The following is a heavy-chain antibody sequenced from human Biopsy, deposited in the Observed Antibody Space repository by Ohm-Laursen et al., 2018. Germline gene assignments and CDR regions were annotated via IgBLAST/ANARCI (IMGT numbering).Heavy chain of an antibody. J-gene: IGHJ4*02. Sequence: QTLSLTCAISGDSISSGGNYWSWIRQFPGKGLEWIAYIYHTGSTYYNPSLKSRLSIAIDTSKNQFSASLRSVTAADTAVYYCARADMVTTIVDYWGQGTLVTVSS. V-gene: IGHV4-31*02. CDR3: ARADMVTTIVDY. D-gene: IGHD5-12*01. CDR1: GDSISSGGNY. CDR2: IYHTGST.